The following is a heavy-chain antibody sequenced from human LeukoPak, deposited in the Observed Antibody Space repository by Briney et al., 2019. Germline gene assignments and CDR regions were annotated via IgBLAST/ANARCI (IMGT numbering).Heavy chain of an antibody. CDR3: ARDHSYGGYLDY. V-gene: IGHV4-30-4*08. J-gene: IGHJ4*02. D-gene: IGHD5-18*01. CDR1: GGSISSGDYY. Sequence: PSETLSLTCTVSGGSISSGDYYWSWIRQPPGKGLEWIGYIYYSGSTYYNPSLKSRVTISVDTSKNQFSLKLSSVTAADTAVYYCARDHSYGGYLDYWGQGTLVTVSS. CDR2: IYYSGST.